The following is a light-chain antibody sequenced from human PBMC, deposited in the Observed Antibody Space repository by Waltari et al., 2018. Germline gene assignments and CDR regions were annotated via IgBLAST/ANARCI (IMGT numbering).Light chain of an antibody. Sequence: DIQMTQSPSSLSASVGDRVTISCRASQIINKFLNWYQQKPGEAPKLLIYTASSMQGGVPSRFSGSGFGTEFSLTISSLRREDFETYFCQQSYSIPYTFGQGTKVEIK. V-gene: IGKV1-39*01. J-gene: IGKJ2*01. CDR2: TAS. CDR1: QIINKF. CDR3: QQSYSIPYT.